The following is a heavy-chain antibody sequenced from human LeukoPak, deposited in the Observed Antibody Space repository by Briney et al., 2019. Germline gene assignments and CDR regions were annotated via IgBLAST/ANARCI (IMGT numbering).Heavy chain of an antibody. D-gene: IGHD2-15*01. J-gene: IGHJ6*02. CDR2: IIYSGTT. CDR1: GDSISTSTYSTTYY. V-gene: IGHV4-39*07. CDR3: AGVAATYYYYGLDV. Sequence: SETLSLTCTVSGDSISTSTYSTTYYWGWIRQPPGKGLEWIGSIIYSGTTHYNASLKSRVTISVDTSKNQFSLRLSSVTAADTAVYFCAGVAATYYYYGLDVWGQGTTVTVSS.